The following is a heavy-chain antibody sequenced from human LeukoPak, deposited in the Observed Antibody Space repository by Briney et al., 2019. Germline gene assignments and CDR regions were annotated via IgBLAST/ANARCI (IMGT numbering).Heavy chain of an antibody. J-gene: IGHJ4*02. CDR3: ARDFHANQKYYYDSSGYSPVDY. Sequence: GGSLRLSCAASGFTFSSYSMNWVRQAPGKGLEWVSSISSSSSYIYYADSVKGRFTISRDNAKNSLYLQMNSLRAEDTAVYYCARDFHANQKYYYDSSGYSPVDYWGQGTLVTVSS. V-gene: IGHV3-21*01. D-gene: IGHD3-22*01. CDR1: GFTFSSYS. CDR2: ISSSSSYI.